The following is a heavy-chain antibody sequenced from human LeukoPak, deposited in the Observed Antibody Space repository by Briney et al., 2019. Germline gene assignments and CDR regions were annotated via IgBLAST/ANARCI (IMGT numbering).Heavy chain of an antibody. D-gene: IGHD2-2*01. J-gene: IGHJ5*02. Sequence: SETLSLTCTVSGDSISSSSSHWGWIRQPPGKGLEGLGRIYYSGSAYYNPSLKSRVTISVDASKNQFSLKLSSVSAADTAVYYCARALGYCSSTSCPPGWNWFDPWGQGTLVTVSS. V-gene: IGHV4-39*01. CDR3: ARALGYCSSTSCPPGWNWFDP. CDR1: GDSISSSSSH. CDR2: IYYSGSA.